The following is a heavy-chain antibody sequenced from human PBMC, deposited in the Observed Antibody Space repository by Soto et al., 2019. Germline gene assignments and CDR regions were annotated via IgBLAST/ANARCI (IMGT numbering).Heavy chain of an antibody. CDR3: ARWVTSGGCDL. D-gene: IGHD2-15*01. Sequence: QVQLVQSGAEVKKPGASVKVSCKASGYTFTNYPMHWVRQAPGQRLEWMGWINAGSGNTKSSPKFQGRITITRDTSASTAYMELSSLRSEDTAVYYCARWVTSGGCDLWGQGTMVTVSS. CDR1: GYTFTNYP. V-gene: IGHV1-3*01. CDR2: INAGSGNT. J-gene: IGHJ3*01.